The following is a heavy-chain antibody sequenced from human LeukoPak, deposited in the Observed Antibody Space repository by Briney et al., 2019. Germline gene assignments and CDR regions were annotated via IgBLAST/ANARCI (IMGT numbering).Heavy chain of an antibody. Sequence: GGSLRLSCAASGFTFSDHYLDWVRQAPGKGLEWVASINHNGNVNYYVDSVKGRFTISRDNAKNSLYLQMSNLRAEDTAVYFWARGGVLDVWGQGATVTVSS. J-gene: IGHJ6*02. D-gene: IGHD3-16*01. CDR2: INHNGNVN. CDR1: GFTFSDHY. V-gene: IGHV3-7*03. CDR3: ARGGVLDV.